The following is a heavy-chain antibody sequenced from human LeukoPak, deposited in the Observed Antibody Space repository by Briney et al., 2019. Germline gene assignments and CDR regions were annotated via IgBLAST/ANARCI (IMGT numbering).Heavy chain of an antibody. J-gene: IGHJ4*02. CDR1: GGSISSYY. CDR2: IYTSGST. V-gene: IGHV4-4*07. D-gene: IGHD3-10*01. CDR3: AREQLLWFGESYFDY. Sequence: SETLCLTCTVSGGSISSYYWSWIRHPAGKGRGWIGRIYTSGSTNYNPSLKSRVTMSVDTPKNQFSLKLSSVTAADTAVYYCAREQLLWFGESYFDYWGQGTLVTVSS.